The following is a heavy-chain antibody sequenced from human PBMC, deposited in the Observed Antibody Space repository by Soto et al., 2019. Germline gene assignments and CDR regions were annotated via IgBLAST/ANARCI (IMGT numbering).Heavy chain of an antibody. CDR2: INPNSGGT. CDR1: GYTFTGYY. CDR3: AREMIHRSTAAGTEDYYYGMDV. D-gene: IGHD6-13*01. Sequence: ASVKVSCKASGYTFTGYYMHWVRQAPGQGLEWMGWINPNSGGTNYAQKFQGRVTMTRDTSISTAYMELSRLRSDDTAVYYCAREMIHRSTAAGTEDYYYGMDVWGDVTTVPVSP. V-gene: IGHV1-2*02. J-gene: IGHJ6*04.